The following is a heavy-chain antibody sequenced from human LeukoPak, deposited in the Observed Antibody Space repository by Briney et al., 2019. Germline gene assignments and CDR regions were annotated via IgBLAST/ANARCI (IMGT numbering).Heavy chain of an antibody. CDR3: ARDVLTYSYYDILTGSRAHYYGMDV. D-gene: IGHD3-9*01. J-gene: IGHJ6*02. Sequence: ASVKVSCKASGYTFTSYYMHWVRQAPGQGLEWMGIINPSGGSTSYAQKFQGRVTMNRDTSTSTVYMELSSLRSEDTAVYYCARDVLTYSYYDILTGSRAHYYGMDVWGQGTTVTVSS. CDR2: INPSGGST. V-gene: IGHV1-46*01. CDR1: GYTFTSYY.